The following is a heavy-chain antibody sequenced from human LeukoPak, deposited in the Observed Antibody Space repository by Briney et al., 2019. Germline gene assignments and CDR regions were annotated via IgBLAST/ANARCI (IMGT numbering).Heavy chain of an antibody. CDR2: IIHRGST. D-gene: IGHD5-24*01. V-gene: IGHV4-34*12. Sequence: SETLSLTCAVYGGSFSDYYWSWIRQPPGKGLEWIGEIIHRGSTNYNPSLKSRVTISVDTSKNQFSLKLSSVTAADTAVYYCASRRRDGYNFDYWGQGTLVTVSS. CDR3: ASRRRDGYNFDY. CDR1: GGSFSDYY. J-gene: IGHJ4*02.